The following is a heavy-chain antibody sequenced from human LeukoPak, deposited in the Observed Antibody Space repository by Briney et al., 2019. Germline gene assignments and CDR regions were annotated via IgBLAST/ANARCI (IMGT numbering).Heavy chain of an antibody. CDR1: GGSISDYY. Sequence: SETLSLTCTVPGGSISDYYWTWIRQPPGKGLEWIAYIHSSGSTNYNPSLKSRVIISVDTSRSQLSLKLSSVTAADTAVYYCARIEGDNSLDYWGQGTLVTASS. V-gene: IGHV4-59*01. D-gene: IGHD3-16*01. CDR2: IHSSGST. J-gene: IGHJ4*02. CDR3: ARIEGDNSLDY.